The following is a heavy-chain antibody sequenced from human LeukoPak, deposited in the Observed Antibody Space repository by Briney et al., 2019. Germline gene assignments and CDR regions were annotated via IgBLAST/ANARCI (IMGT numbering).Heavy chain of an antibody. D-gene: IGHD3-10*01. CDR3: AKGMGFGEPLYYYYYYGMDV. CDR2: ISYDGSNK. CDR1: GFTFKSYG. V-gene: IGHV3-30*18. J-gene: IGHJ6*02. Sequence: GGSLRLSCAASGFTFKSYGMHWVRQAPGKGLEWVAVISYDGSNKYYADSVKGRFTISRDNSKNTLYLQMNSLRAEDTAVYYCAKGMGFGEPLYYYYYYGMDVWGQGTTVTVSS.